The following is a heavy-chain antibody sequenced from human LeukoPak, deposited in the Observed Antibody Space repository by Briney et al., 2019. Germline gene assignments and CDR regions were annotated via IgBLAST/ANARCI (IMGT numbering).Heavy chain of an antibody. D-gene: IGHD3-3*01. CDR2: IIPIFGTA. Sequence: SVKVSCKASGGTFSSYAISWVRQAPGQGLEWMGGIIPIFGTANYAQKFQGRVTITTDESTSTAYMELSSLRSEDTAVYYCAIPRTIFGVVRYYFDYWGQGTLVTVSS. CDR3: AIPRTIFGVVRYYFDY. J-gene: IGHJ4*02. CDR1: GGTFSSYA. V-gene: IGHV1-69*05.